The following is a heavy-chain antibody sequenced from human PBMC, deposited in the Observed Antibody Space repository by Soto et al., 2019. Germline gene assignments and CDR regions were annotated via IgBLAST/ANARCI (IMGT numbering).Heavy chain of an antibody. J-gene: IGHJ4*02. V-gene: IGHV1-46*02. CDR3: AKRRGVGLTRSSFDY. CDR2: IDPSGGDT. Sequence: QVQLVQSGAEVRKPGASVKVSCKASGYTFNRHYIQWVRQAPGQGLEWTGMIDPSGGDTNYAKKFQGRVTLTSDTSTSTVYMELSSLRSEDTAVYYCAKRRGVGLTRSSFDYWGPGTLVIVSS. D-gene: IGHD1-26*01. CDR1: GYTFNRHY.